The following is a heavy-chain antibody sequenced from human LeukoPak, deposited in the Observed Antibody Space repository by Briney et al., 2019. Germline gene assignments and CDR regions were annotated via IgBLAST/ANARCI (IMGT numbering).Heavy chain of an antibody. CDR1: GGSFSSYY. J-gene: IGHJ4*02. D-gene: IGHD3-22*01. CDR2: ITHSGST. CDR3: ARDLGAPDSSGYYYGD. Sequence: SETLSLTCAVYGGSFSSYYCSWVRQPPGKGLEWIGEITHSGSTNYNPSLKSRVTISVDKSKNQFSLKLSSVTAADTAVYYCARDLGAPDSSGYYYGDWGQGTLVTVSS. V-gene: IGHV4-34*01.